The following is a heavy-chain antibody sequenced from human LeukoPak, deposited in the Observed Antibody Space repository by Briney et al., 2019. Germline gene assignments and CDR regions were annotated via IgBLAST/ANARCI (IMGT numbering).Heavy chain of an antibody. CDR1: GFTFSSFW. CDR3: AKDLLWFGELLPDY. CDR2: IKQDGSEK. J-gene: IGHJ4*02. Sequence: PGGSLRLSCAASGFTFSSFWMNWVRQAPGKGLEWVANIKQDGSEKYYVDSVKGRFTISRDNAEKSLYLQMNSLRLEDTAVYYCAKDLLWFGELLPDYWGQGTLVTVSS. V-gene: IGHV3-7*01. D-gene: IGHD3-10*01.